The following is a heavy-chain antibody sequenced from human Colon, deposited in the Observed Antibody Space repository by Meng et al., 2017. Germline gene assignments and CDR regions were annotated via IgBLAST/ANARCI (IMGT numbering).Heavy chain of an antibody. CDR3: ARERMRELGLFDY. J-gene: IGHJ4*02. D-gene: IGHD7-27*01. CDR1: GDSIGNSKW. Sequence: QLQVSGPGLVQPSGTLSLACAVSGDSIGNSKWWSWLRQSPGKGLEWIGEISNSGKTVYSPSLKSRVTISLDKSSNHFSLTLSPVTAADTAIYFCARERMRELGLFDYWGQGALVTASS. CDR2: ISNSGKT. V-gene: IGHV4-4*02.